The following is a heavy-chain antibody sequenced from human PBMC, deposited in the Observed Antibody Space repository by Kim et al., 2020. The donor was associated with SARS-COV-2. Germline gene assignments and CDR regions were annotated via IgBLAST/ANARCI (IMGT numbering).Heavy chain of an antibody. Sequence: ADSVKGRFTISGDNSKNTLYLQMNSLRAEDTAVYYCAGDFAHSGSYLLDYWGQGTLVTGSS. CDR3: AGDFAHSGSYLLDY. D-gene: IGHD1-26*01. J-gene: IGHJ4*02. V-gene: IGHV3-33*01.